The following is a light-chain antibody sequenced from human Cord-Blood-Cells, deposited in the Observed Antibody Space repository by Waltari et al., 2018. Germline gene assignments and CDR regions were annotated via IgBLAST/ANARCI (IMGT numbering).Light chain of an antibody. CDR1: SSDVGSYNL. J-gene: IGLJ3*02. CDR3: GSYAGSWV. Sequence: QSALTQPASVSGSPGQSITISCTGTSSDVGSYNLVSWYQQHPGKAPKLMVYEGSKRPSGVSRRCSGSNSGNTASLTISGLQAEDEADYYCGSYAGSWVFGGGTKLTVL. CDR2: EGS. V-gene: IGLV2-23*01.